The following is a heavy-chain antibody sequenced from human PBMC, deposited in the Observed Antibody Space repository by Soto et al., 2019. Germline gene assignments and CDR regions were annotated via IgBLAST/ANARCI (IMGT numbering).Heavy chain of an antibody. CDR3: FVRGTAIVAFDI. D-gene: IGHD2-21*02. J-gene: IGHJ3*02. Sequence: QVQVVESGGGVVQPGRSLRLSCAASGFTFSIYAMHWVRQAPGKGLEWLASISHDGNNRYYAGSVRGRFTISRDNSRNTLYLQINTMRRDDTAVYSCFVRGTAIVAFDIWRQGTMVTFSS. V-gene: IGHV3-30-3*01. CDR2: ISHDGNNR. CDR1: GFTFSIYA.